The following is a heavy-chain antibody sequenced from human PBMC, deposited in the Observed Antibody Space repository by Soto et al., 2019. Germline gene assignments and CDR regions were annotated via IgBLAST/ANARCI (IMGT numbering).Heavy chain of an antibody. CDR3: ARDRALLDYYDSSGNFDY. Sequence: GASVKVSCKASGYTFTGYYMHWVRQAPGQGLEWMGWINPNSGGTSYAQKFQGRVTMTRDTSISTAYMELSRLRSDDTAVYYCARDRALLDYYDSSGNFDYWGQGTLVTVSS. V-gene: IGHV1-2*02. CDR2: INPNSGGT. J-gene: IGHJ4*02. D-gene: IGHD3-22*01. CDR1: GYTFTGYY.